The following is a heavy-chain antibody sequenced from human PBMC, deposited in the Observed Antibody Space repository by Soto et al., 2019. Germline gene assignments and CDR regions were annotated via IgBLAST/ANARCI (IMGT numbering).Heavy chain of an antibody. Sequence: SETLSLTCAVSGAPISGYYWSWIRQPPGKGLEWIGYMYNSGSTNYNPSLKSRVTISVDTSTNQFSLKLSSVTAADTAVYYCARHDASGWYVILNWSQGTLVTVSS. CDR1: GAPISGYY. CDR2: MYNSGST. CDR3: ARHDASGWYVILN. V-gene: IGHV4-59*08. J-gene: IGHJ4*02. D-gene: IGHD6-19*01.